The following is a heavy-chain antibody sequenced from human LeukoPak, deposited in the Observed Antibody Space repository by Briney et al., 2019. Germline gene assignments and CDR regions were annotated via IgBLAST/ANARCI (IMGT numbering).Heavy chain of an antibody. CDR2: ISSGTSTT. J-gene: IGHJ4*02. CDR1: GFTFSPLG. V-gene: IGHV3-48*02. D-gene: IGHD3-10*01. CDR3: ARGRGLTLSYHYFDY. Sequence: GGSLRLSCAASGFTFSPLGMNCVRQAPGRGLEWVSYISSGTSTTYYADSVKGRFTISRDNAKNSLYLQLNSLRDEDTAVYYCARGRGLTLSYHYFDYWGQGTLVTVSS.